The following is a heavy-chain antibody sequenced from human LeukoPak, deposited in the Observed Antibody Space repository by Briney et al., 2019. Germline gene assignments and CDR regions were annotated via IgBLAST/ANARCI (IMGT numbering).Heavy chain of an antibody. CDR3: ARSPTKRVTEDY. V-gene: IGHV4-34*01. D-gene: IGHD5-18*01. J-gene: IGHJ4*02. CDR2: VNESGGT. CDR1: IDSFSNYH. Sequence: SETLSLTCAVYIDSFSNYHWNWIRQTPAKGMEWIGEVNESGGTNISPSLRSRVILSVDTSKNQFSLKLISVTVADTVIYYCARSPTKRVTEDYWGQGILVTVSS.